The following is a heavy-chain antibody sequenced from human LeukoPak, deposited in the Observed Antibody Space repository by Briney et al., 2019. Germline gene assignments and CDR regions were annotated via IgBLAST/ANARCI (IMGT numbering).Heavy chain of an antibody. CDR2: IYPGDSDT. D-gene: IGHD5-12*01. V-gene: IGHV5-51*01. Sequence: GESLKISCKGSGYSFSNSWIGWVRQLPGKGLEWIGIIYPGDSDTRYSPSFQGQVTISADKSISTAYLQWGSLKASDTAMYYCARLAAITSWFDPWGQGTLVTVSS. CDR3: ARLAAITSWFDP. J-gene: IGHJ5*02. CDR1: GYSFSNSW.